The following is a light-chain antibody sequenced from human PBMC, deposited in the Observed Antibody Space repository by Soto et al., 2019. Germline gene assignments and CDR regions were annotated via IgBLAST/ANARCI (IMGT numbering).Light chain of an antibody. J-gene: IGKJ1*01. Sequence: EIVMTEPPATLSVSPGERATLSCRASQSVSSNLAWYQQKPVHSPRLLIYGASTRATGIPARFSGSGSGTEFTLNISSLQSEDFAVYYCQQYNNWPPWTFGQGTKVDI. CDR2: GAS. CDR3: QQYNNWPPWT. CDR1: QSVSSN. V-gene: IGKV3-15*01.